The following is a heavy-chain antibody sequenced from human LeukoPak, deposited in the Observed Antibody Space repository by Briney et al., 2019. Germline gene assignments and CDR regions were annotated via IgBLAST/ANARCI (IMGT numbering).Heavy chain of an antibody. CDR3: ARGGVMKGYYGSGRRYGMDV. V-gene: IGHV1-69*13. J-gene: IGHJ6*02. D-gene: IGHD3-10*01. CDR2: IIPIFCTA. Sequence: ASVKVFFKASGGTLSSYAISLVRQAPGKGVEWMGGIIPIFCTANYAQKFQGRVTITADESTSTAYMELSSLRSEDTAVYYCARGGVMKGYYGSGRRYGMDVWGQGTTVTVSS. CDR1: GGTLSSYA.